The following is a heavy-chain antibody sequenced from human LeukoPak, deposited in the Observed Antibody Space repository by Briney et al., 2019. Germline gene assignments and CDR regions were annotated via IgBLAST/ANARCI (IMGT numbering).Heavy chain of an antibody. Sequence: GGPLRLSCAASGFTFSSYSMNWVRQAPGKGLEWVSSISSSSSYIYYADSVKGRFTISRDNAKNSLYLQMNSLRAEDTAVYYCAREARVEYSGYDFLDYWGQGTLVTVSS. D-gene: IGHD5-12*01. CDR1: GFTFSSYS. V-gene: IGHV3-21*01. CDR2: ISSSSSYI. CDR3: AREARVEYSGYDFLDY. J-gene: IGHJ4*02.